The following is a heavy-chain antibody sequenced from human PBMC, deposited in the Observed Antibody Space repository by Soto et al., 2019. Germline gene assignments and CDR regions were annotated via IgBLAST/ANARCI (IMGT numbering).Heavy chain of an antibody. D-gene: IGHD3-10*02. J-gene: IGHJ4*02. Sequence: PSESLSLTCTASGGSISSYYWSWIRQPPGKGLEWIGYIYYSGTTHYNPSLKSRITISIDTSENQFSLRLSSLTAADTSIYYCARVYTVNYVGYFDLWGLGTLVTVSS. CDR2: IYYSGTT. CDR3: ARVYTVNYVGYFDL. V-gene: IGHV4-59*12. CDR1: GGSISSYY.